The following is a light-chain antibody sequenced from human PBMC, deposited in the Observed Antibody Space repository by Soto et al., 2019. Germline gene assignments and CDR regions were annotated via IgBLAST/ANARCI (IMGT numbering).Light chain of an antibody. CDR1: QGIGSY. CDR2: AAS. J-gene: IGKJ5*01. V-gene: IGKV1-9*01. CDR3: QQLFDSPIT. Sequence: DIKLTQSPSFLSASLGARVTITCRASQGIGSYLAWYQQKPGKAPRLMIYAASTLQSGVPSRFSGSGSDTECTLTISSLQPEDFATYYCQQLFDSPITLGQGTRLEIK.